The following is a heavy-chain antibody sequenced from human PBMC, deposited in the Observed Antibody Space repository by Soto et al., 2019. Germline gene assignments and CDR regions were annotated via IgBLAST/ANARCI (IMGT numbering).Heavy chain of an antibody. CDR1: GGSVSSSNW. Sequence: SETLSLTCAVSGGSVSSSNWWNWDRQPPGKGLEWIGEIYHSGSTSYNPSLKSRVTISMDKSNNHFSLRLRSVTAADTAVYFCARADFVITLGVRGMDVWGQGTTVTVSS. V-gene: IGHV4-4*02. J-gene: IGHJ6*02. CDR2: IYHSGST. CDR3: ARADFVITLGVRGMDV. D-gene: IGHD3-10*01.